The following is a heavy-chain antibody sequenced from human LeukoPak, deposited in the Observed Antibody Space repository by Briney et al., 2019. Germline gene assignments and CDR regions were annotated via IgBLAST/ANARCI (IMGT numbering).Heavy chain of an antibody. CDR3: ARDKIVGATNLDY. CDR2: IKQDGSEK. V-gene: IGHV3-7*01. CDR1: GFTFRTYG. J-gene: IGHJ4*02. Sequence: PGGSLRLSCTVSGFTFRTYGMSWVRQAPGKGLEWVANIKQDGSEKYYVDSVKARFAISRDNAKNSLYLQMNSLRAEDTAVYYCARDKIVGATNLDYWGQGTLVTVSS. D-gene: IGHD1-26*01.